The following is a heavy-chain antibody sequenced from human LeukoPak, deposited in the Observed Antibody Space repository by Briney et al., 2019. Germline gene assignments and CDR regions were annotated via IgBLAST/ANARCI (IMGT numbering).Heavy chain of an antibody. CDR2: LFYSGST. D-gene: IGHD3-10*01. Sequence: SETLSLTCTVSGGSISSYYWSWIRQPPGKGLEWIAYLFYSGSTDYNPSLESRVTISVDTSKNQFSLKRRSVTAADTAVYYCATVAVIRGVTYFDYWGQGTLVTVSS. CDR3: ATVAVIRGVTYFDY. V-gene: IGHV4-59*01. CDR1: GGSISSYY. J-gene: IGHJ4*02.